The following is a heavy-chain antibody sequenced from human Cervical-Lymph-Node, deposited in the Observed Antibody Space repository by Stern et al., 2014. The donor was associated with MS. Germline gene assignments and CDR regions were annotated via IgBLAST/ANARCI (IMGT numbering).Heavy chain of an antibody. D-gene: IGHD3-16*01. CDR1: GYTFSVYN. J-gene: IGHJ4*02. CDR2: ISPNSGGT. V-gene: IGHV1-2*06. Sequence: QVQLVQSGAEVKKPGASLKVSCKASGYTFSVYNIHWVRQAPGQGLEWMGRISPNSGGTNYAQKFQGRVTMTRDTSISIVYMELTRLRSDDTAVYYCARGASDYWGQGTLVTVSS. CDR3: ARGASDY.